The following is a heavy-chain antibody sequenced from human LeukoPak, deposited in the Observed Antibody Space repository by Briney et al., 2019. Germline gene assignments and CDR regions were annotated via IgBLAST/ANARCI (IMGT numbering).Heavy chain of an antibody. Sequence: PGGSLRLSCAASGFTFSSYSMNWVRQAPGKGLEWVSAISGSGGSTYYADSVKGRFTISRDNSKNTLYLQMNSLRAEDTAVYYCAKQDSSGYPHYYYYMDVWGKGTTVTVSS. D-gene: IGHD3-22*01. CDR1: GFTFSSYS. J-gene: IGHJ6*03. CDR2: ISGSGGST. V-gene: IGHV3-23*01. CDR3: AKQDSSGYPHYYYYMDV.